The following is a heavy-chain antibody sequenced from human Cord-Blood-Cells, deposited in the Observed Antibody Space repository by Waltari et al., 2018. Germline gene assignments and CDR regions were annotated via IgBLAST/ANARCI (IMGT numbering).Heavy chain of an antibody. CDR3: ARGLLGATFDY. CDR2: IYYSGST. D-gene: IGHD1-26*01. CDR1: GASISSHY. Sequence: QVQLQESGPGLVKPSETLSLTCTVSGASISSHYWSWIRQPPGQGLEWIGYIYYSGSTNYNPSLKSRVTISVDTSKNQFSLKLSSVTAADTAVYYCARGLLGATFDYWGQGTLVTVSS. J-gene: IGHJ4*02. V-gene: IGHV4-59*11.